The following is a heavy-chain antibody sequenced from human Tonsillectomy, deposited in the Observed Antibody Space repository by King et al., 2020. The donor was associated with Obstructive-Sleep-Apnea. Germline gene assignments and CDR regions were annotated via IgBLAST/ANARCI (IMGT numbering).Heavy chain of an antibody. V-gene: IGHV3-30*04. CDR1: GFTFSSYA. CDR3: ARCWGSYRYDPEY. CDR2: ISHDGNYK. D-gene: IGHD3-16*02. J-gene: IGHJ4*02. Sequence: VQLVESGGGVVQPGRSQRLSCAASGFTFSSYAMHWVRQAPGKGLEWVAVISHDGNYKYYADSVKGRFTISRDNSKNTLYLQMNSLRAEDTAVYYCARCWGSYRYDPEYWGQGTLVTVSS.